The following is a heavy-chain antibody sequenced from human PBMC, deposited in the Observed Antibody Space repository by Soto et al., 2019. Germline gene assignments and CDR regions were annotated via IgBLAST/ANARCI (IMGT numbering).Heavy chain of an antibody. D-gene: IGHD3-22*01. V-gene: IGHV1-58*01. Sequence: GASVKVSCNASGFNFRSTAVQWVRQARGQRLEWIGWIVAGSGNTNYPQNFQERVTITRDMSTSTAYMDVSSLRSEDTAVYYCAADPYYYDSSDYYSFDQWGQGTLVTVSS. CDR2: IVAGSGNT. J-gene: IGHJ4*02. CDR1: GFNFRSTA. CDR3: AADPYYYDSSDYYSFDQ.